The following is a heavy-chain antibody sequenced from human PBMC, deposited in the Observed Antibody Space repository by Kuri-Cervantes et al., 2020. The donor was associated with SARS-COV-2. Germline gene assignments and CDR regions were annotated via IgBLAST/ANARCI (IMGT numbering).Heavy chain of an antibody. CDR2: IHYSGST. D-gene: IGHD3-10*01. CDR3: ARHVRLDYGSGSYLYYFDY. Sequence: ESLKISCTVSGGSISSYYWSWFRQPPGKGLEWIGYIHYSGSTNYNPSLKSRVTISVDTSKNQFSLKLSSVTAADTAVYYCARHVRLDYGSGSYLYYFDYWGQGTLVTVSS. CDR1: GGSISSYY. J-gene: IGHJ4*02. V-gene: IGHV4-59*08.